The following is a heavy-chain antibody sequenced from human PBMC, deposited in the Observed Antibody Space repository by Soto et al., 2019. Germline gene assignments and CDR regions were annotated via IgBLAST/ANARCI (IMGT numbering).Heavy chain of an antibody. CDR1: GFTFSSYA. V-gene: IGHV3-23*01. CDR2: ISGSGGST. CDR3: AKSPRLPFPVYGMDV. Sequence: EVQLLESGGGLVQPGGSLRLSCAASGFTFSSYAMSWIRQAPGKGLEWVSAISGSGGSTYYADSVKGRFTISRDNSKNTLYLQMDSLRAEDTAVYYCAKSPRLPFPVYGMDVWGQGTTVTVSS. D-gene: IGHD2-15*01. J-gene: IGHJ6*02.